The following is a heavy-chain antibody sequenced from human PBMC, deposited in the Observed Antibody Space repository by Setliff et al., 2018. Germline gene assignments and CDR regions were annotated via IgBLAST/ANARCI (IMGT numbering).Heavy chain of an antibody. Sequence: SETLSLTCTVSGVSISRSSYYWGWIRQPPGKGLEWIGSLYYSGGTYYNPSLKSRVTISADTSKNQFSLKLTSVTAADTAVYYCARDGGGITLFGVAMYYFDYWGQGALVTVSS. V-gene: IGHV4-39*07. CDR3: ARDGGGITLFGVAMYYFDY. D-gene: IGHD3-3*01. CDR1: GVSISRSSYY. CDR2: LYYSGGT. J-gene: IGHJ4*02.